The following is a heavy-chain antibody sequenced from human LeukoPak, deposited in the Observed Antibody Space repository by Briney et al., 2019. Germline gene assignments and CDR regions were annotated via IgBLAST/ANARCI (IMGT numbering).Heavy chain of an antibody. Sequence: SVKVSCKASGGTFSSYAISWVRQAPGQGLEWMGGIIPIFGTANYAQKFQDRVTITADESTSTAYMELSSLRSEDTDVYYCAGSTVTRLAEYFQHWGQGTLVTISS. D-gene: IGHD4-17*01. J-gene: IGHJ1*01. CDR1: GGTFSSYA. V-gene: IGHV1-69*13. CDR3: AGSTVTRLAEYFQH. CDR2: IIPIFGTA.